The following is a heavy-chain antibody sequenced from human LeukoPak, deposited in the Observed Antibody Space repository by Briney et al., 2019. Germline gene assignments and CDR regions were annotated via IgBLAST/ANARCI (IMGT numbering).Heavy chain of an antibody. D-gene: IGHD6-13*01. Sequence: SQTLSLTCAISGDSVSSNSAAWNWIRQSPSRGLEWLGRTYYRSKWYNDYAVSVKSRITINPDTSKNQFSLQLNSVTPEDTAVYYCARARSSSSWFEGSFQHWGQGTLVTVSS. CDR2: TYYRSKWYN. CDR1: GDSVSSNSAA. J-gene: IGHJ1*01. V-gene: IGHV6-1*01. CDR3: ARARSSSSWFEGSFQH.